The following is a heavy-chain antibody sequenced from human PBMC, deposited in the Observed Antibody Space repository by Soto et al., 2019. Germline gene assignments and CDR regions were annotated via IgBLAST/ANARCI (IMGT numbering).Heavy chain of an antibody. J-gene: IGHJ5*02. CDR3: ARYEGTGGSWSYNWFDP. V-gene: IGHV4-30-2*01. CDR2: MSHSGTP. Sequence: QLQLQESGSGLVKPSQTLSITCAVSGGSISSDDSSWSWIRQPPGKGLEWIGYMSHSGTPYYNPSLKSRVTISVDRSNNHFSLKLRSVTAADTAVYYCARYEGTGGSWSYNWFDPWGQGTLVTVSS. D-gene: IGHD2-15*01. CDR1: GGSISSDDSS.